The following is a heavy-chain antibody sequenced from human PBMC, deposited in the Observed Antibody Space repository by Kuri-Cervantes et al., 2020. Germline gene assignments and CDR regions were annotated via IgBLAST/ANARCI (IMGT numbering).Heavy chain of an antibody. J-gene: IGHJ1*01. D-gene: IGHD5-18*01. Sequence: ASVKVSCKASGYTFTGYYMHWVRQAPGQGLEWMGWINPNSGGTNYAQKFQGRVTMTRDTSTSTVYMELSSLRSEDTAVYYCASERGYSYGLSSEPYPGVFQHWGQGTLVTVSS. CDR3: ASERGYSYGLSSEPYPGVFQH. CDR1: GYTFTGYY. V-gene: IGHV1-2*02. CDR2: INPNSGGT.